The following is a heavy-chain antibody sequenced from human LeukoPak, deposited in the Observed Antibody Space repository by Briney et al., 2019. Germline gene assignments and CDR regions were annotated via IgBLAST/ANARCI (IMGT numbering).Heavy chain of an antibody. CDR1: GGSFSGYY. D-gene: IGHD3-10*01. Sequence: SETLSLTCAVHGGSFSGYYWSWIRQSPGKGLEWIGEINYSGRTNYNPSLKSRLIISVDTSKNQFSLKLNSMTAADTAVYYCAREETFYYSSGSYSYFGLWGQGALVTVSS. CDR3: AREETFYYSSGSYSYFGL. J-gene: IGHJ4*02. CDR2: INYSGRT. V-gene: IGHV4-34*01.